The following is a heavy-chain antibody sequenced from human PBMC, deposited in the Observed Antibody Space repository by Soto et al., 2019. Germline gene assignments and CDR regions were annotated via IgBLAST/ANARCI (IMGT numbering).Heavy chain of an antibody. CDR2: FNPSGLST. Sequence: QVHLVQSGAEVKKPGASVNASCQASGAITNHHMHWVRQAPGQGLEWMGIFNPSGLSTTSAQNFQASLTITRDASATTVFMVLSSLTSVDTPVYCCSKVTHMGTMVVAGALGFRGQGTLVIVSS. CDR3: SKVTHMGTMVVAGALGF. J-gene: IGHJ4*02. D-gene: IGHD2-15*01. CDR1: GAITNHH. V-gene: IGHV1-46*01.